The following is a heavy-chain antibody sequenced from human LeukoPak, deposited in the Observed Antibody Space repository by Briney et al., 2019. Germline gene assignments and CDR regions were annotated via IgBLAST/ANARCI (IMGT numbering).Heavy chain of an antibody. D-gene: IGHD5-24*01. J-gene: IGHJ5*02. Sequence: GGSLRLSCAASGFTFRNAWMSWLRQAPGKGLEWVGNIKQDGSEKRYADSVRGRFSISRDNAQTSLYLQMNSLRAEDTAVYYCARASDPWLQLTWGQGTLVTVSS. V-gene: IGHV3-7*05. CDR2: IKQDGSEK. CDR1: GFTFRNAW. CDR3: ARASDPWLQLT.